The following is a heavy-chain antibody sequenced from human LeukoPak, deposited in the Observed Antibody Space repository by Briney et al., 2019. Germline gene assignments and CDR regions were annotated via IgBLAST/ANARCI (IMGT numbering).Heavy chain of an antibody. CDR2: TIPIFGTA. J-gene: IGHJ3*02. Sequence: SVKVSCKASGGTFSSYAISWVRQAPGQGLEWMGGTIPIFGTANYAQKFQGRVTITAYESTSTGYMELISLRCEDTAVYYCARSGYCTNGVCYKVRDAFDIWGQGTMVTVSS. CDR3: ARSGYCTNGVCYKVRDAFDI. D-gene: IGHD2-8*01. V-gene: IGHV1-69*13. CDR1: GGTFSSYA.